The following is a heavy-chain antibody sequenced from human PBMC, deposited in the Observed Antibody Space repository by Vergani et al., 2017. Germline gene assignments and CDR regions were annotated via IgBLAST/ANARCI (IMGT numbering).Heavy chain of an antibody. J-gene: IGHJ4*02. CDR1: GYTFRNYG. D-gene: IGHD1-26*01. CDR2: ISVYNGET. V-gene: IGHV1-18*04. Sequence: QVQLVQSGAEVKKPGASVKVSCEGSGYTFRNYGISWVRQAPGEGLEWLGWISVYNGETKFAQKFQGRVTLTRDTSTDTACMEMGSLRSDDTAVYYCARDRGNSGDYNFDYWGQGTLVTVSS. CDR3: ARDRGNSGDYNFDY.